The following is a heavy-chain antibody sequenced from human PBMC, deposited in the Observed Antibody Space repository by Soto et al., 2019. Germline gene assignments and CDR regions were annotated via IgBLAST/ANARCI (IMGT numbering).Heavy chain of an antibody. CDR1: GGTFSSYT. V-gene: IGHV1-69*02. D-gene: IGHD4-17*01. J-gene: IGHJ4*02. CDR2: IIPILGIA. CDR3: ASLPGNYGDSDFDY. Sequence: EASVKVSCKASGGTFSSYTISWVRQAPGQGLEWMGRIIPILGIANYAQKFQGRVTITADKSTSTAYMELSSLRSEDTAVYYCASLPGNYGDSDFDYWGQGTLVTVSS.